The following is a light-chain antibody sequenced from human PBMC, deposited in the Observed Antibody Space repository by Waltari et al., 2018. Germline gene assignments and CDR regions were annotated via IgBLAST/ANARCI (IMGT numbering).Light chain of an antibody. Sequence: YVLTQPPSVSVDPGKTARLTCGGDNIGRKSVNWYQQKPGQAPVLVMFYDSERPSEIPERFSGSNSGNTATLTISWVEAGDEADYHCQVWDDVTDSGVFGGGTKLTVL. V-gene: IGLV3-21*04. J-gene: IGLJ3*02. CDR3: QVWDDVTDSGV. CDR1: NIGRKS. CDR2: YDS.